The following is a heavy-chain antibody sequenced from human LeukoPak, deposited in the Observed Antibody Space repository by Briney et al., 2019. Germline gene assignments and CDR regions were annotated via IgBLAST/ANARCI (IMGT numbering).Heavy chain of an antibody. CDR1: GFTFSNSA. CDR3: AGDYNSLTGLNY. J-gene: IGHJ4*02. D-gene: IGHD3-9*01. Sequence: GGSLKLSCAASGFTFSNSAMHWVRQASGKGLEWLGRIRTQANNDATAYGASVKGRFIISRDDSRNTAYLQMNSLKTEDTAVYYCAGDYNSLTGLNYWGQGTLVTVSS. V-gene: IGHV3-73*01. CDR2: IRTQANNDAT.